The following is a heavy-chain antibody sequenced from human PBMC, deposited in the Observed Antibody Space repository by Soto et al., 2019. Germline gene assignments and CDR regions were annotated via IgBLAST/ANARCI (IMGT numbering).Heavy chain of an antibody. Sequence: QVQLVESGGGLVKPGGSLRLSCAASGFTFSDYYMSWIRQAPGKGLEWVSYISSSSSYTNYADSVKGRFTISRDNAKNSLYRQMNSLRAEDTAVYYCARDPGVTTLGYYYGMDVWGQGTTVTVSS. V-gene: IGHV3-11*06. J-gene: IGHJ6*02. CDR2: ISSSSSYT. CDR3: ARDPGVTTLGYYYGMDV. D-gene: IGHD7-27*01. CDR1: GFTFSDYY.